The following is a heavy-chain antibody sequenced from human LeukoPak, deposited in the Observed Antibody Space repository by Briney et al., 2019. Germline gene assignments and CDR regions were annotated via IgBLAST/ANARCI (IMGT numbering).Heavy chain of an antibody. CDR3: ARDPSSGSYGDSYYYYMDV. Sequence: GGSLRLSCAASGFTFSSYSMNWDRQAPGKVLEWVSSISSSSSYIYYADSVKGRFTISRDNAKNSLYLQMNSLRAEDTAIYYCARDPSSGSYGDSYYYYMDVWGKGTTVTISS. CDR1: GFTFSSYS. J-gene: IGHJ6*03. V-gene: IGHV3-21*01. CDR2: ISSSSSYI. D-gene: IGHD1-26*01.